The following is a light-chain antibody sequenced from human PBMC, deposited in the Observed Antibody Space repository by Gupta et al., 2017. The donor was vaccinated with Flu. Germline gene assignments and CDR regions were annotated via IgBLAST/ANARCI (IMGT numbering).Light chain of an antibody. CDR3: QNYDYSPFT. CDR2: ATS. CDR1: QSVSRDY. V-gene: IGKV3-20*01. Sequence: EVVFSQPPGTLSLAPGERATLSCRASQSVSRDYLAWYQQKPGQAPRLHIYATSSRATGIPDRFSGSGSGTDFTLTISRLEPEDFGVYYCQNYDYSPFTFGPGTKVDI. J-gene: IGKJ3*01.